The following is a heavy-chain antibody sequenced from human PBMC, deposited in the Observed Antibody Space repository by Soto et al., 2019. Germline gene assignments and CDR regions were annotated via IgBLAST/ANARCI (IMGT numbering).Heavy chain of an antibody. V-gene: IGHV1-18*01. CDR1: GYTFTSYG. CDR2: ISAYNGNT. CDR3: ARDLKDIVVVPADNYYYYMDV. J-gene: IGHJ6*03. Sequence: GASVKVSCKASGYTFTSYGISWVRQAPGQGLEWMGWISAYNGNTNYAQKLQGRVTMTTDTSTSTAYMELRSLRSDDTAVYYCARDLKDIVVVPADNYYYYMDVSGKGTTVTVSS. D-gene: IGHD2-2*01.